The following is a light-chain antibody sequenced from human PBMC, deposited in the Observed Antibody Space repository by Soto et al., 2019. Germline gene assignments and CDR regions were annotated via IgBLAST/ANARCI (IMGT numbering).Light chain of an antibody. Sequence: DIVLTQSPGTLSLSPGERATLSCRASQSVSSTYFAWYQQKPGQAPRLLIFATSNRATGIPDRFSGSGSGTHFTLTISRLEPEDFAVYYCQEYGGSPLYAFGQGTKLEIK. CDR3: QEYGGSPLYA. V-gene: IGKV3-20*01. CDR2: ATS. J-gene: IGKJ2*01. CDR1: QSVSSTY.